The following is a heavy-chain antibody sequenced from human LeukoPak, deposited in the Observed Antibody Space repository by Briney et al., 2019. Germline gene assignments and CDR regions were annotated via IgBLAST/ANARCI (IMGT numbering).Heavy chain of an antibody. CDR1: GYTLTELS. CDR3: ARSGATVTPLYYYYGMDV. Sequence: ASVTVSCKVSGYTLTELSMHWVRQAPGKGLEWMGGFDPEDGETIYAQKFQGRVTMTRDTSTSTVYMELSSLRSEDTAVYYCARSGATVTPLYYYYGMDVWGQGTTVTVSS. D-gene: IGHD4-17*01. J-gene: IGHJ6*02. V-gene: IGHV1-24*01. CDR2: FDPEDGET.